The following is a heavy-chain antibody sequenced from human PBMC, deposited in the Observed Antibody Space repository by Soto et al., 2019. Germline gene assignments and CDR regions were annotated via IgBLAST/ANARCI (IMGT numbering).Heavy chain of an antibody. CDR1: GYTFTSYD. CDR3: ATILIYCSSTSCHTDY. D-gene: IGHD2-2*02. J-gene: IGHJ4*02. Sequence: QVQLVQCGAAVKKPGASVKVSCKASGYTFTSYDINCVRQAPGQGREWMVWMNTNSGNTGYAQKFQGRVNMTRNTYISTAYMELSSLRSEDTAVYYCATILIYCSSTSCHTDYWGQGPLVTLSS. CDR2: MNTNSGNT. V-gene: IGHV1-8*01.